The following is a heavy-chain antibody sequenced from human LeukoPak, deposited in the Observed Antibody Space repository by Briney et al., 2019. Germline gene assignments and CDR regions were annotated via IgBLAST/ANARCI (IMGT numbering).Heavy chain of an antibody. V-gene: IGHV4-34*01. CDR2: INHSGST. J-gene: IGHJ5*02. CDR1: GGSFSGYY. D-gene: IGHD6-13*01. CDR3: ARGIVRIAAAGTFNWFDP. Sequence: SETLSLTCAVYGGSFSGYYWSWIRQPPGKGLEWIGEINHSGSTNYNPSLKSRVTISVDTSKNQFSLKLSSVTAASTAVYYCARGIVRIAAAGTFNWFDPWGQGALVTVSS.